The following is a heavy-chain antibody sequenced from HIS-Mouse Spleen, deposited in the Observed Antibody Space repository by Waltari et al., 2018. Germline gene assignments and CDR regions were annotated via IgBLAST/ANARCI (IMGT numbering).Heavy chain of an antibody. CDR2: TYYSGNT. Sequence: QLQLQESGPGLVKPSETLSLTCTVSGGSIRSSSYYWGWLRQPPGKGVEGIGSTYYSGNTYSNPSHKSRVTISVDTSKTQFSRKLSSVTAADTAVYYCAREIPYSSSWYDWYFELWGRGTLVTVSS. CDR1: GGSIRSSSYY. J-gene: IGHJ2*01. D-gene: IGHD6-13*01. CDR3: AREIPYSSSWYDWYFEL. V-gene: IGHV4-39*07.